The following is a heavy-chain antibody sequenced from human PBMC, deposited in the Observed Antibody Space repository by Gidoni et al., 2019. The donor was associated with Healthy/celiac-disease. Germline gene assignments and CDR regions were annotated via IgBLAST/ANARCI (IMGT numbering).Heavy chain of an antibody. CDR2: IYTSGST. CDR1: GGSISSGSYY. V-gene: IGHV4-61*02. Sequence: QVQLQESGPGLVKPSQTLSLTCTVSGGSISSGSYYWSWIRQPAGKGLEWIGRIYTSGSTNYNPSLKSRVTISVDTSKNQFSLKLSSVTAADTAVYYCARVWGLGATPYYFDYWGQGTLVTVSS. CDR3: ARVWGLGATPYYFDY. D-gene: IGHD1-26*01. J-gene: IGHJ4*02.